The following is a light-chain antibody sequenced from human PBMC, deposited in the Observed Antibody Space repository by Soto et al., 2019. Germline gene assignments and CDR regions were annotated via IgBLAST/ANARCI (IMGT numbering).Light chain of an antibody. V-gene: IGKV3-20*01. CDR1: QSVSSSY. J-gene: IGKJ1*01. CDR2: GAS. Sequence: EIVLTQSPGPLSLSPGERATLSCRSSQSVSSSYLAWYQQKPGQAPRLLIYGASSRATGIPDRFSGSGSGTDFTLTISRLEPEDLAVYYCQQYGSSRTWTFGQGTKVDI. CDR3: QQYGSSRTWT.